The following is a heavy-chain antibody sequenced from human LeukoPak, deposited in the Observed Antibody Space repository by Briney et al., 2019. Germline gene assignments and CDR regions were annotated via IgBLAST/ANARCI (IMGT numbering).Heavy chain of an antibody. V-gene: IGHV3-21*01. Sequence: GASLRLSCAPSGFTFSSYSMRWVRQPGGRGLGWVSSISSSSSYIYYAASVEGRFTISRDNAKNALYLQMNSLRAEDTVVYYCARSHPDAFDIWAQGTRVSVST. J-gene: IGHJ3*02. CDR3: ARSHPDAFDI. CDR1: GFTFSSYS. CDR2: ISSSSSYI.